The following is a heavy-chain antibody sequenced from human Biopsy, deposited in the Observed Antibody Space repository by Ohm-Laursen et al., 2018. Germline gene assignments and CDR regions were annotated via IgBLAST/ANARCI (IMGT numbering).Heavy chain of an antibody. CDR2: VYYSGTT. J-gene: IGHJ6*02. D-gene: IGHD2/OR15-2a*01. CDR3: TRATNSTGWPYYYFYGMDI. V-gene: IGHV4-59*01. Sequence: GTLSLTCTVSGGSISSDWWSWIRQTPGKGLEWIGFVYYSGTTTYNPSLRSRVTISVDTSMNQISLRLQSVTAADTAIYYCTRATNSTGWPYYYFYGMDIWGQGTTVTVSS. CDR1: GGSISSDW.